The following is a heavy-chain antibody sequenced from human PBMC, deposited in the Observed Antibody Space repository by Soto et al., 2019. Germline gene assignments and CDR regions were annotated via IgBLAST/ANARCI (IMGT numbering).Heavy chain of an antibody. D-gene: IGHD3-10*01. J-gene: IGHJ4*01. V-gene: IGHV3-33*05. CDR3: ARWVTTGRVDV. CDR1: GFTFRSYV. CDR2: TSYDGSNN. Sequence: QVQLVESGGGVVQPGTSLRLSCGGSGFTFRSYVIHWVRQAPGKGLEWVALTSYDGSNNFYGDSVKGRFNISRHNSRNTGELHMDSLTFEDTVLYYCARWVTTGRVDVWGYGPRVSVSS.